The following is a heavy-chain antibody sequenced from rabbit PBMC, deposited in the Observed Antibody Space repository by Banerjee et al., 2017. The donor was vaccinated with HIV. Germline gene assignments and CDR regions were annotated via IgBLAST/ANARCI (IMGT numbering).Heavy chain of an antibody. V-gene: IGHV1S45*01. Sequence: QEQLEESGGDLVKPGASLTLTCTASGFDLSSYYYMCWVRQAPGKGLEWIACIGAGSGSTYYASWTKGRFTISKTSSTTVTLQMTSLTAADTATYFCARVDAGSSGYPYYFNLWGPGTLVT. J-gene: IGHJ4*01. CDR1: GFDLSSYYY. CDR2: IGAGSGST. D-gene: IGHD1-1*01. CDR3: ARVDAGSSGYPYYFNL.